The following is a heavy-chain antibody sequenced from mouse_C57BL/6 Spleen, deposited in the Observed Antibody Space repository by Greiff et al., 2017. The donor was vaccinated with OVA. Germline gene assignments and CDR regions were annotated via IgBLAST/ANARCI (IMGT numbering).Heavy chain of an antibody. CDR2: IYPGDGDT. J-gene: IGHJ2*01. Sequence: QVQLKQSGPELVKPGASVKISCKASGYAFSSSWMNWVKQRPGKGLEWIGRIYPGDGDTNYNGKFKGKATLTADKSSSTAYMQLSSLTSEDSAVYFCASLTASYYFDYWGQGTTLTVSS. CDR1: GYAFSSSW. CDR3: ASLTASYYFDY. V-gene: IGHV1-82*01. D-gene: IGHD4-1*01.